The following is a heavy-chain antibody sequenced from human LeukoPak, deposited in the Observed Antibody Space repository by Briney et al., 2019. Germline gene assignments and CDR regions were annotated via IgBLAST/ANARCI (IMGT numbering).Heavy chain of an antibody. D-gene: IGHD2-2*01. J-gene: IGHJ4*02. CDR3: ARDALPAATPYYFDY. Sequence: PGGSLRLSCAASGFTFSSYAMHWVRQAPGKGLEWVAVIWYDGSNKYYADSVKGRFTISRDNSKNTLYLQMNSLRAEDTAVYYCARDALPAATPYYFDYWGQGTLVTVSS. V-gene: IGHV3-33*08. CDR2: IWYDGSNK. CDR1: GFTFSSYA.